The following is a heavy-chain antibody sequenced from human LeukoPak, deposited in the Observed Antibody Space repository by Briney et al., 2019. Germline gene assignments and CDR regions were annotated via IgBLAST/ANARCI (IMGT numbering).Heavy chain of an antibody. CDR2: INSDGSST. Sequence: PGGSLRLSCAASGFTFSSYWMHWVRQAPGKGLVWVSRINSDGSSTSYADSVKGRFTISRDNAKNTLYLQMNSLRAEDTAVYYCARDRDYYDSLYYFDYWGQGTLVTVPS. CDR3: ARDRDYYDSLYYFDY. CDR1: GFTFSSYW. D-gene: IGHD3-22*01. V-gene: IGHV3-74*01. J-gene: IGHJ4*02.